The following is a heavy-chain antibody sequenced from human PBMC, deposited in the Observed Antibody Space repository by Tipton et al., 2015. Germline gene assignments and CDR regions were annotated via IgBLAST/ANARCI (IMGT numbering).Heavy chain of an antibody. D-gene: IGHD6-6*01. CDR3: STASNSSLIDFDY. J-gene: IGHJ4*02. CDR1: GFTFSNAW. V-gene: IGHV3-15*07. Sequence: SLRLSCAASGFTFSNAWMNWVRQAPGKGLEWVGRIKSKTDGGTTDYAAPVKGRFTISRDDSKTTLYLQMNSMKTEDTAVYYCSTASNSSLIDFDYWGQGTLVTVSS. CDR2: IKSKTDGGTT.